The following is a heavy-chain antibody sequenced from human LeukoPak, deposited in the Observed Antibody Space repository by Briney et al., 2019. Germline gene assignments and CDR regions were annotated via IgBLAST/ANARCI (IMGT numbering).Heavy chain of an antibody. Sequence: SETLSLTCTVSGGSISSSNFYWGWVRQSPGKGLEWIGSIYYSGTTYYNPSLKSRVTISVDTSKNQFSLKLNSVTAADTAVYYCTRPHHNPTYDYWGQGTLVTVS. CDR2: IYYSGTT. CDR1: GGSISSSNFY. D-gene: IGHD1-14*01. CDR3: TRPHHNPTYDY. V-gene: IGHV4-39*01. J-gene: IGHJ4*02.